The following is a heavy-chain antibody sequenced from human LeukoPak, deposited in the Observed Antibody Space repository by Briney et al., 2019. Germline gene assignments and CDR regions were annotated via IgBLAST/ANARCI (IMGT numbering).Heavy chain of an antibody. J-gene: IGHJ4*02. CDR2: INPSGGST. CDR1: GYTFTSYY. CDR3: AVSYCGGDCYAPM. Sequence: ASVKVSCKASGYTFTSYYMHWVRQAPGQGLEWMGIINPSGGSTSYAQKFQGRVTMTRDTSTSTVYMELSSLRSEDTAVYYCAVSYCGGDCYAPMWGQGTLVTVSS. V-gene: IGHV1-46*01. D-gene: IGHD2-21*02.